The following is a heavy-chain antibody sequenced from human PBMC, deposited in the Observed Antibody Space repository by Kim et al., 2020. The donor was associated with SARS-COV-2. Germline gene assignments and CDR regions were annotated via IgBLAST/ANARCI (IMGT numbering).Heavy chain of an antibody. CDR3: AKEGNGAYYYGSGSYPSFDP. D-gene: IGHD3-10*01. CDR1: GFTFSSYG. CDR2: ISYDGSNK. V-gene: IGHV3-30*18. J-gene: IGHJ5*02. Sequence: GGSLRLSCAASGFTFSSYGMHWVRQAPGKGLEWVAVISYDGSNKYYADSVKGRFTISRDNSKNTLYLQMNSLRAEDTAVYYCAKEGNGAYYYGSGSYPSFDPWGQEPSSPSPQ.